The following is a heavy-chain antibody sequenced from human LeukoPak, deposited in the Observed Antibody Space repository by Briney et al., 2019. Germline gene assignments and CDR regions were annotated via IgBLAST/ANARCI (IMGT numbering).Heavy chain of an antibody. Sequence: PSETLSLTCTVSGGSISSSSYYWGWLRQPPGKGLEWIGNIYYSGSTYYNPSLKSRVTISVDTSKNQFSLKLSSVTAADTAVYYRARLNYDFWSGLDYWGQGTLVTVSS. D-gene: IGHD3-3*01. CDR3: ARLNYDFWSGLDY. CDR2: IYYSGST. V-gene: IGHV4-39*01. CDR1: GGSISSSSYY. J-gene: IGHJ4*02.